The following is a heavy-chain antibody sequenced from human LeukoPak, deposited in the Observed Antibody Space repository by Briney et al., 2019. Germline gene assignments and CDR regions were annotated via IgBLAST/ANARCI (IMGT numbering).Heavy chain of an antibody. CDR1: GYTFTSYA. Sequence: SVKVSCKASGYTFTSYAMNWVRQAPGQGLEWMGGIIPIFGTANYAQKFQGRVTITTDESTSTAYMELSSLRSEDTAVYYCARYGPGVTNDAFDIWGQGTMVTVSS. CDR3: ARYGPGVTNDAFDI. D-gene: IGHD4-17*01. CDR2: IIPIFGTA. V-gene: IGHV1-69*05. J-gene: IGHJ3*02.